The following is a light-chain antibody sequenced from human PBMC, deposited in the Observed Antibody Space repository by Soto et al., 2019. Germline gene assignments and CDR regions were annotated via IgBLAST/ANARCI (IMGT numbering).Light chain of an antibody. V-gene: IGKV1-9*01. CDR3: QQVNVYPST. J-gene: IGKJ4*01. CDR1: QGISSY. CDR2: DAS. Sequence: IQLTQSPSSLSASVGDRVTITCRASQGISSYLGWYQQKPGKAPNLLIYDASTLHSGVPSRFSGGGSRTDFTLTISSLQPEDFATYYCQQVNVYPSTFGGGTKVEIK.